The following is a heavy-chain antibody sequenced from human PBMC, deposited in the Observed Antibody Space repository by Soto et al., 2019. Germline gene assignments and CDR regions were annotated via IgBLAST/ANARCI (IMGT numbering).Heavy chain of an antibody. CDR3: ARTTAFTTTLRSQYFIDF. CDR1: GGSVNSKTYY. CDR2: VYYSGTT. J-gene: IGHJ4*02. D-gene: IGHD3-22*01. V-gene: IGHV4-61*01. Sequence: SETLSLTCSVSGGSVNSKTYYWGWIRQPPGKRLEWIGYVYYSGTTNYNPSLKSRVTISVDLSKNQFSLRLSSVTTADTALYYCARTTAFTTTLRSQYFIDFWGQGTLVTVSS.